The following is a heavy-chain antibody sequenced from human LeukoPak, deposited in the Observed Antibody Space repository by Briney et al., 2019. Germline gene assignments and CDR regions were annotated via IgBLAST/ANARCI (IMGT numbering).Heavy chain of an antibody. CDR3: ARHGGKLGLPNWFDP. V-gene: IGHV4-59*08. CDR2: IYYSGST. J-gene: IGHJ5*02. D-gene: IGHD3-16*01. CDR1: GGSISSYY. Sequence: SETLSLTCTVSGGSISSYYWSWIRQPPGKGLEWIGYIYYSGSTNYNPSLKGRVTISVDTSKNQFSLKLSSVTAADTAVYYCARHGGKLGLPNWFDPWGQGTLVTVSS.